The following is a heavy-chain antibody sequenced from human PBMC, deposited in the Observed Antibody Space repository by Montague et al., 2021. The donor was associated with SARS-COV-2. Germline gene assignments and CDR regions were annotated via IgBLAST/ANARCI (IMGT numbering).Heavy chain of an antibody. D-gene: IGHD3-3*01. CDR3: ARDVRYYDFWSGRAQTSPDY. J-gene: IGHJ4*02. CDR2: IYHSGST. CDR1: GYSISSGYY. Sequence: SETLSLTCTVSGYSISSGYYWGWIRQPPGKGLEWIGSIYHSGSTYYNPSLQSRVTISVDTSKNQFSLKLSSVTAAATAVYYCARDVRYYDFWSGRAQTSPDYWGQGTLVTGSS. V-gene: IGHV4-38-2*02.